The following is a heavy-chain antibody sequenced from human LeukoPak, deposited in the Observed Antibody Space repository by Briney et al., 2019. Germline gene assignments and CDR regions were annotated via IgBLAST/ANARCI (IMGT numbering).Heavy chain of an antibody. V-gene: IGHV1-46*01. CDR1: GYTLTSYF. D-gene: IGHD1-7*01. Sequence: ASVKVSCKASGYTLTSYFIHWVRQAPGQGLEWMGIINRSGGSTSYAQKFQGRVTMTRDTSTSPVYMQLSSLRSEDTAVYYCARDQDWNYAFDIWGQGTMVTVSS. CDR3: ARDQDWNYAFDI. CDR2: INRSGGST. J-gene: IGHJ3*02.